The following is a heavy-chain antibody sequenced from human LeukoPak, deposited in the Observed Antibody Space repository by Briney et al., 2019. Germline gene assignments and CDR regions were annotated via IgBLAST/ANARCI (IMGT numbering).Heavy chain of an antibody. D-gene: IGHD1-26*01. V-gene: IGHV5-51*01. J-gene: IGHJ2*01. CDR2: IHPGDSDA. Sequence: GESLKISCKCSGYTLPSYWIGWVRQMPGRGLEWMGIIHPGDSDARYSPSFEGQVTFSVDKSISTAYVQWSSLKASDSAMYYCARVSGTYYSYFDLWGRGTLVTVTS. CDR1: GYTLPSYW. CDR3: ARVSGTYYSYFDL.